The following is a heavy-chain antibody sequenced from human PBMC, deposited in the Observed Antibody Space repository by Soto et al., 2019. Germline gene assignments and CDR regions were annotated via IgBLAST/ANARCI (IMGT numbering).Heavy chain of an antibody. CDR3: ARDPCSSTSCYEDYYYGMDV. V-gene: IGHV1-69*01. Sequence: QVPLVQSGAEVKKPGSSVKVSCKASGGTFSSYAISWVRQAPGQGLEWMGGIIPIFGTANYAQKFQGRVTITADESTSTAYMELSSLRSEDTAVYYCARDPCSSTSCYEDYYYGMDVWGQGTTVTVSS. CDR2: IIPIFGTA. CDR1: GGTFSSYA. D-gene: IGHD2-2*01. J-gene: IGHJ6*02.